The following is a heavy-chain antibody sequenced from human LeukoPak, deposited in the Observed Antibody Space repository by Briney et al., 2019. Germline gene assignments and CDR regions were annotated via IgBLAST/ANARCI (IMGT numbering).Heavy chain of an antibody. V-gene: IGHV3-53*01. J-gene: IGHJ4*02. CDR3: AKEGDDYNDPIDY. CDR2: IYSGGST. D-gene: IGHD5-24*01. Sequence: TGGSLRLSCAASGFIVSSNYMSWVRQAPGKGLEWVSVIYSGGSTYYADSVKGRFTISRDNSKSTLSLQMNSLRAEDTAVYYCAKEGDDYNDPIDYWGQGTLVTVSS. CDR1: GFIVSSNY.